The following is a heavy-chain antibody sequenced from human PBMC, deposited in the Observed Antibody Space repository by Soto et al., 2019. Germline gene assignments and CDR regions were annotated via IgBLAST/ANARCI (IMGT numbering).Heavy chain of an antibody. D-gene: IGHD6-13*01. CDR1: GFTFDDYG. CDR2: INWNGGST. J-gene: IGHJ6*02. Sequence: PGGSLRLSCAASGFTFDDYGMSWVRQAPWKGLEWVSGINWNGGSTGYADSVKGRFTISRDNAKNSLYLQMNSLRAEDTALYYCARVAAHYYYYGMDVWGQGTTVTVSS. CDR3: ARVAAHYYYYGMDV. V-gene: IGHV3-20*04.